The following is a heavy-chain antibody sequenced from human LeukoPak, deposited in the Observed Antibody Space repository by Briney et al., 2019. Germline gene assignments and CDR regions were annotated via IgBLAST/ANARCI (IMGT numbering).Heavy chain of an antibody. CDR3: ARVDNWNDANFDY. D-gene: IGHD1-1*01. V-gene: IGHV4-34*01. Sequence: SETLSLTCAVYGGSFSGYYWSWIRQPPGKGLEWIGEINHSGSTNYNPSLKSRVTISVDTSKNQFSLKLSSVTAADTAVYYCARVDNWNDANFDYWGQGTLVTVSS. CDR2: INHSGST. CDR1: GGSFSGYY. J-gene: IGHJ4*02.